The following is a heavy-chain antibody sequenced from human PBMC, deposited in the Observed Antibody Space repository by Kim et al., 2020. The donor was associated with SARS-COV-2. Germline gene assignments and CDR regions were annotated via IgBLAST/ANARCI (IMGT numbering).Heavy chain of an antibody. D-gene: IGHD3-3*01. CDR1: GFTFSDHY. CDR2: TRNKANSYTT. Sequence: GGSLRLSCAASGFTFSDHYMDWVRQAPGKGLEWVGRTRNKANSYTTEYAASVKGRFTISRDDSKNSLYLQMNSLKTEDTAVYYCAREGSGGYDFWSGYPVYYGMDVWGQGTTVTVSS. CDR3: AREGSGGYDFWSGYPVYYGMDV. V-gene: IGHV3-72*01. J-gene: IGHJ6*02.